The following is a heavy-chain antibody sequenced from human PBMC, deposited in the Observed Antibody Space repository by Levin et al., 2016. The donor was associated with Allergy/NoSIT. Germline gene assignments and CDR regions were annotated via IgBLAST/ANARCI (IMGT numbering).Heavy chain of an antibody. CDR3: ARGSYSNSWYPPGGY. Sequence: GGSLRLSCAASGFTFSNYELNWVRRAPGKGLEWLAYISGSGDTIYYADAVRGRFTISRDNANNFLYLQLNKLSLEDTAVYYCARGSYSNSWYPPGGYWGQGTPVTVSS. J-gene: IGHJ4*02. CDR1: GFTFSNYE. V-gene: IGHV3-48*03. D-gene: IGHD6-13*01. CDR2: ISGSGDTI.